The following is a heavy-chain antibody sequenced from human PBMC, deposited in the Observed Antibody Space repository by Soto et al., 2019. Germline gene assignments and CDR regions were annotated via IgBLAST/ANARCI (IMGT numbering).Heavy chain of an antibody. V-gene: IGHV3-21*01. D-gene: IGHD2-2*01. Sequence: RLSCVVSGFTFNNYGINWVRQAPGKGLQWVSSVSKSGYTYYSDSVKGRFTISRDNAKNSVSLQMNNLRAEDTAVHYCAREDSIIIPAVSDFWGQGTLVTVSS. CDR1: GFTFNNYG. J-gene: IGHJ4*02. CDR3: AREDSIIIPAVSDF. CDR2: VSKSGYT.